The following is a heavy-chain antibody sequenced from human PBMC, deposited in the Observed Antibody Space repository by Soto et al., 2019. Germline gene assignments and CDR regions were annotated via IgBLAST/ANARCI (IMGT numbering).Heavy chain of an antibody. V-gene: IGHV1-69*13. J-gene: IGHJ5*02. CDR3: ARPTRYYYDSSGQSAWFDP. Sequence: SVKVSCKASGGTFSSYAISWVRQAPGQGLEWMGGIIPIFGTANYAQKFQGRVTITADESTSTAYMELSSLRSEDTAVYYCARPTRYYYDSSGQSAWFDPRGQRTPVTVSS. CDR2: IIPIFGTA. D-gene: IGHD3-22*01. CDR1: GGTFSSYA.